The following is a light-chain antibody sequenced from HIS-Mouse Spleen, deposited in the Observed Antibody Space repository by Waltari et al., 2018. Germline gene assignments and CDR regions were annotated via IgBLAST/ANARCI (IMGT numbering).Light chain of an antibody. CDR1: SSAVGGYHY. Sequence: QSALTQPASVSGSPGQSITISCTGTSSAVGGYHYVSWYQQHPGKAPKLMIYDVSNRPSGVSNRFSGSKSGNTASLTISGLQAEDEADYYCSSYTSSSFNVVFGGGTKLTVL. CDR3: SSYTSSSFNVV. V-gene: IGLV2-14*03. J-gene: IGLJ2*01. CDR2: DVS.